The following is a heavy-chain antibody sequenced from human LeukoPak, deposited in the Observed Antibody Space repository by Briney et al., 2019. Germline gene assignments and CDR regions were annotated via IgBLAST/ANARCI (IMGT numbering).Heavy chain of an antibody. Sequence: GGSLRLSCAASGFTFSSYWMHWVRQAPGKGLVWVSRINTDGSSTSYADSVKGRFTISRDNAKNSLYLQMNSLRAEDTAVYYCAKLLLPGAFDIWGQGTMVTVSS. CDR3: AKLLLPGAFDI. J-gene: IGHJ3*02. CDR1: GFTFSSYW. CDR2: INTDGSST. V-gene: IGHV3-74*01. D-gene: IGHD2-15*01.